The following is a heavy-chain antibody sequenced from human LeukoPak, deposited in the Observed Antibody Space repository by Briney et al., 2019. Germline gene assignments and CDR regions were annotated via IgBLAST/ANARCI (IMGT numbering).Heavy chain of an antibody. Sequence: GGSLRLSCAASGLTFSSNAMHWVRQAPGKGLEWVAVISYDGSNKCYADSVKGRFTISRDNSKNTLYLQMNSLRAEDTAVYYCARGVSGYDRIGNYWGREPWSPSPQ. J-gene: IGHJ4*02. D-gene: IGHD5-12*01. V-gene: IGHV3-30-3*01. CDR3: ARGVSGYDRIGNY. CDR2: ISYDGSNK. CDR1: GLTFSSNA.